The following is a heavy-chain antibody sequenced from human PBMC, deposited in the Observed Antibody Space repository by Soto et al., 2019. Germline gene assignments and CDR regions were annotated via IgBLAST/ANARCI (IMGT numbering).Heavy chain of an antibody. Sequence: SETLSLTCTVSGGSISSGDYYWSWIRQPPGKGLEWIGYIYYSGSTYYNPSLKSRVTISVDTSKNQFSLKLSSVTAADTAVYYCARDRVNHYGSGSPYYYYGMDVWGQGTTVTVSS. CDR2: IYYSGST. V-gene: IGHV4-30-4*01. CDR3: ARDRVNHYGSGSPYYYYGMDV. D-gene: IGHD3-10*01. CDR1: GGSISSGDYY. J-gene: IGHJ6*02.